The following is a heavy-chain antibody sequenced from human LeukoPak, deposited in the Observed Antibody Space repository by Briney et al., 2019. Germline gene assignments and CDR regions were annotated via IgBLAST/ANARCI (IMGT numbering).Heavy chain of an antibody. D-gene: IGHD1-26*01. CDR1: GGSISRSNYY. Sequence: PSETLSLTCTVSGGSISRSNYYWGWIRQPPGKGLEWSGSIYYSESTYYNPSLKSRVTISVDTSKNQFSLKLSSVTAADTAVYYCARQLSGSYTLSDAFDIWGPGTMVTVSS. CDR3: ARQLSGSYTLSDAFDI. J-gene: IGHJ3*02. CDR2: IYYSEST. V-gene: IGHV4-39*01.